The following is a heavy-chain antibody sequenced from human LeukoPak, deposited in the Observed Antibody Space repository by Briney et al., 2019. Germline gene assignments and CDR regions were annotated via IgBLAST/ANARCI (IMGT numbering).Heavy chain of an antibody. V-gene: IGHV1-8*01. CDR3: TRGGIIILGVATVVDY. CDR2: MNPGSGNT. D-gene: IGHD3/OR15-3a*01. J-gene: IGHJ4*02. Sequence: AASVKVSCKASGYTFTSYDINWVRQATGQGLEWMGWMNPGSGNTGYAQKFQGRVTMTRNTSISTVYMEVSGLRSEDTAVYYCTRGGIIILGVATVVDYWGQGTLVTVSS. CDR1: GYTFTSYD.